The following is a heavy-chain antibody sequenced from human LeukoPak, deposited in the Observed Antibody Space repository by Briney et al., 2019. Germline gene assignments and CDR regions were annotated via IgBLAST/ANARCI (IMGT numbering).Heavy chain of an antibody. J-gene: IGHJ5*02. V-gene: IGHV3-11*04. D-gene: IGHD6-19*01. CDR3: ARDTQWLVFNWFDP. Sequence: GGSLRLSCAASGFTFSDYYMSWIRQAPGKGLEWVSYISSSGSTIYYADSVKGRFTISRDNAKNSLYLQMNSLRAEDTAVYYCARDTQWLVFNWFDPWGQGTLVTVSS. CDR1: GFTFSDYY. CDR2: ISSSGSTI.